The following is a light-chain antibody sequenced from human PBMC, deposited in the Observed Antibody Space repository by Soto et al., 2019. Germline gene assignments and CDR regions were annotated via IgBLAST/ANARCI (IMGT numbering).Light chain of an antibody. Sequence: AIRMTQSPSSLSASTGDGVTITCRASQCISSYLAWYQQKPGKAPKLLIYAASTLQSGVQSRFSGSGYGTDFTLTISCLQSEDFAVYYFKQYTNXPKTCGQGTKV. CDR1: QCISSY. J-gene: IGKJ1*01. V-gene: IGKV1-8*01. CDR2: AAS. CDR3: KQYTNXPKT.